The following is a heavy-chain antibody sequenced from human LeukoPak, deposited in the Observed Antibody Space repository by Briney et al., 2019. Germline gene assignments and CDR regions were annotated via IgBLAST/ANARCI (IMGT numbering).Heavy chain of an antibody. J-gene: IGHJ4*02. CDR2: IYSGGTT. D-gene: IGHD5-18*01. CDR3: ARVDTVMAYYFDL. CDR1: GFTFSRYW. Sequence: PGGSLRLSCAASGFTFSRYWMHWVRQAPGKGLEWVSTIYSGGTTYYADSVMGRFTISRHNSRNTLYLQMNSLRAEDTAVYYCARVDTVMAYYFDLWGQGTLVTVSS. V-gene: IGHV3-53*04.